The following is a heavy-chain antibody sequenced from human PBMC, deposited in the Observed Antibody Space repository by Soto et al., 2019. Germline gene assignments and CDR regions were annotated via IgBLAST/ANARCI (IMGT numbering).Heavy chain of an antibody. CDR3: ARSHVDTAIGNYYYGMDV. Sequence: QVQLVQSGAEVKKPGSSVKVSCKASGGTFSGYAISWVRQAPGQGLEWMGGIIPIFGTANYAQKFQGRVTITADESTSTAYMELSSLRSEDTAVYYCARSHVDTAIGNYYYGMDVWGQGTTVTVSS. CDR1: GGTFSGYA. J-gene: IGHJ6*02. D-gene: IGHD5-18*01. V-gene: IGHV1-69*12. CDR2: IIPIFGTA.